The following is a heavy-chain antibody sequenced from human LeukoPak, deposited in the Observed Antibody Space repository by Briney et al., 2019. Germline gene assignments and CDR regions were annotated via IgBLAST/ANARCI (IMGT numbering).Heavy chain of an antibody. CDR2: ISSSGSTI. CDR3: ARDVSAYCGGDCYWGSFDY. J-gene: IGHJ4*02. Sequence: GGSLRLSCAASGFTFSRYSMNWVRQAPGKGLEWVSYISSSGSTIYYADSVKGRFTISRDNAKNSLYLQMNSLRAEDTAVYYCARDVSAYCGGDCYWGSFDYWGQGTLVTVSS. V-gene: IGHV3-48*04. D-gene: IGHD2-21*02. CDR1: GFTFSRYS.